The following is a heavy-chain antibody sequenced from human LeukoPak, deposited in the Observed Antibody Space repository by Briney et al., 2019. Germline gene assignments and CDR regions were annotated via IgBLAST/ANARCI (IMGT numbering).Heavy chain of an antibody. CDR2: INAGNGNT. J-gene: IGHJ4*02. CDR1: GYTFTSYA. CDR3: ARARGYTGYGQDY. Sequence: ASVKVSCKASGYTFTSYAMHWVRQAPGQRLEWMGWINAGNGNTKYSQRFQGRVTITRDTSASTAYMELSSLRSEDTAVYYCARARGYTGYGQDYWGQGTLVTVSS. V-gene: IGHV1-3*01. D-gene: IGHD5-12*01.